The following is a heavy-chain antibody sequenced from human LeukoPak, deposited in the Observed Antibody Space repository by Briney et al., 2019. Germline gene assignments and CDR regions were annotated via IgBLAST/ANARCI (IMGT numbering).Heavy chain of an antibody. CDR1: GFTFSSYG. CDR2: ISSSSSYI. J-gene: IGHJ5*02. D-gene: IGHD3-22*01. CDR3: ARDLGQYYDTSDNWFDP. V-gene: IGHV3-21*01. Sequence: GGSLRLSCAASGFTFSSYGMSWVRQAPGKGLEWVSSISSSSSYIYYADSVKGRFTISRDNAKNTLYLQMNSLRAEDTAVYYCARDLGQYYDTSDNWFDPWGQGTLVTVSS.